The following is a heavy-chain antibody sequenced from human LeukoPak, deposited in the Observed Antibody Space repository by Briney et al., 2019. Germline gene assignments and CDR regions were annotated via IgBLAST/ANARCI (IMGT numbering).Heavy chain of an antibody. D-gene: IGHD5-18*01. CDR3: ARHEGSSGYYKY. Sequence: PWETLSLTCTVSGGSISSYYWSWIRQPPGKGLEWIGYIYYSGSTNYNPSLKSRVTISVDTSKNQFSLKLRSVDATDTAMYYCARHEGSSGYYKYWGQGTLVIVSS. J-gene: IGHJ1*01. CDR2: IYYSGST. V-gene: IGHV4-59*08. CDR1: GGSISSYY.